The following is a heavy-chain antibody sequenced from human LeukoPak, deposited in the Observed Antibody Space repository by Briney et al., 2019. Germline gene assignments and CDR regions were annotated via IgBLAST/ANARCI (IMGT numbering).Heavy chain of an antibody. CDR2: ISGDGGST. J-gene: IGHJ4*02. CDR3: AKDIHMGSSWLVFDY. Sequence: GGSLRLSCAASGFTFDDYAMHWVRQAPGKGLEWVSLISGDGGSTYYADSVKGRLTISRDNSKNSLYLQMNSLRTEDTALYYCAKDIHMGSSWLVFDYWGQGTLATVSS. V-gene: IGHV3-43*02. D-gene: IGHD6-19*01. CDR1: GFTFDDYA.